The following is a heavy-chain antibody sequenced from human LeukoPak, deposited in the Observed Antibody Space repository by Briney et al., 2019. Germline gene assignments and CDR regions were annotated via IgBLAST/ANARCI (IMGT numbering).Heavy chain of an antibody. V-gene: IGHV1-8*02. Sequence: GASVKVSCKASGYTFTSYGISWVRQAPGQGLEWMGWMNPNSGNTGYAQKFQGRVTMTRNTSISTAYMELSSLRSEDTAVYYCARDRGSYRTDYWGQGTLVTVSS. CDR1: GYTFTSYG. J-gene: IGHJ4*02. CDR3: ARDRGSYRTDY. CDR2: MNPNSGNT. D-gene: IGHD1-26*01.